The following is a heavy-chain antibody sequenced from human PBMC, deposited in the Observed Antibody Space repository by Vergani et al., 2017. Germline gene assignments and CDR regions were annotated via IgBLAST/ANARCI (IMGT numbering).Heavy chain of an antibody. D-gene: IGHD4-17*01. CDR1: GGSISSSSYY. J-gene: IGHJ4*02. CDR2: IYYSGST. CDR3: ARDSGDYYYFDY. Sequence: QVQLQESGPGLVKPSETLSLTCTVSGGSISSSSYYWGWIRQPPGKGLEWIGSIYYSGSTYYNPSLKSRVTISVDTSKNQFSLKLSSVTAADTAVYYCARDSGDYYYFDYWGQGTLVTVSS. V-gene: IGHV4-39*07.